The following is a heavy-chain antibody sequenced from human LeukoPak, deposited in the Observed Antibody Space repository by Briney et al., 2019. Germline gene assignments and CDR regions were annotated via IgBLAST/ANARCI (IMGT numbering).Heavy chain of an antibody. J-gene: IGHJ4*02. CDR3: ARVDISSWYFDY. V-gene: IGHV4-59*01. CDR2: IYYSGST. D-gene: IGHD6-13*01. CDR1: GGSISSYY. Sequence: PSETLSLTCTVSGGSISSYYWSWIRQPPGKGLEWIGYIYYSGSTNYNPSLKSRVTISMDTSKNQFSLKLSSVTAADTAVYYGARVDISSWYFDYWGQGTLVTVSS.